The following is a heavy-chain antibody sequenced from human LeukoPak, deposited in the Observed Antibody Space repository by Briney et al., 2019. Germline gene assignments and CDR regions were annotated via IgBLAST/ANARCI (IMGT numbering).Heavy chain of an antibody. CDR1: GGSVSGYY. J-gene: IGHJ4*02. CDR2: INDSGST. CDR3: ARDDPVAGTPY. D-gene: IGHD6-19*01. V-gene: IGHV4-34*01. Sequence: RTSETLSLTWAVDGGSVSGYYWGWIRQPPGKGLEWSGEINDSGSTKYNPSLKNRGTKSVGTTKNSFSLKVSSGTPAGPAVSYCARDDPVAGTPYWGQGTLVTVSS.